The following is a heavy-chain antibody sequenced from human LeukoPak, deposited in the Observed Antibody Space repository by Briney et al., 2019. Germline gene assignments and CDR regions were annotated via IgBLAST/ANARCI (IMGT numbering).Heavy chain of an antibody. V-gene: IGHV3-30*02. CDR3: ARKTFNPYYFDY. D-gene: IGHD2/OR15-2a*01. CDR2: IRYDGSNK. CDR1: GFTFSSYG. J-gene: IGHJ4*02. Sequence: AGGSLRLSCAASGFTFSSYGMHWVRQAPGKGLEWVAFIRYDGSNKYYADSVKGRFTISRDNSKNTLYLQMNSLRAEDTAVYYCARKTFNPYYFDYWGQGTLVTVSS.